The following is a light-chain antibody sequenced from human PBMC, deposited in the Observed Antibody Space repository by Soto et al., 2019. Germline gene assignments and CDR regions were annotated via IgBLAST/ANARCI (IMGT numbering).Light chain of an antibody. V-gene: IGKV3-20*01. CDR3: QQSYSTPIT. J-gene: IGKJ5*01. Sequence: EIVLTHPPVTLSLSQVERATLSCIASQNIRNNNLNWYQQKPGQAPRLLIYGASIRATGIPDRFSGSGSGTDFTLTISSLQPEDFATYYCQQSYSTPITFGQGKRRE. CDR1: QNIRNNN. CDR2: GAS.